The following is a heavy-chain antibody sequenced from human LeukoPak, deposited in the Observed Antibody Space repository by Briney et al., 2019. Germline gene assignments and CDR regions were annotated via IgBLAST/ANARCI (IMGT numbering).Heavy chain of an antibody. CDR3: AREMGYYYGSGSFGYYYYGMDV. J-gene: IGHJ6*02. CDR2: ISAYNGNT. V-gene: IGHV1-18*01. D-gene: IGHD3-10*01. Sequence: VASVKVSCKASGYTFTSYGISWVRQAPGQGLEWIGWISAYNGNTNYAQKLQGRVTMTTDTSTSTAYMELRSLRSDDTAVYYCAREMGYYYGSGSFGYYYYGMDVWGQGTTVTVS. CDR1: GYTFTSYG.